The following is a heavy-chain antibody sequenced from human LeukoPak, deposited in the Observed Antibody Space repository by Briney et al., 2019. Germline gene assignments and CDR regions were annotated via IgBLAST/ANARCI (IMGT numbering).Heavy chain of an antibody. Sequence: SVKLFCRASGFTFTSCAMQWVRQPRGQRLVWRGWIVVGSGNTNYAQEFQERVTITRDMSTSTAYMELSSLRSEDTAVYYCAADPQWEPTVFAFDIWGQGTMVTVSS. CDR2: IVVGSGNT. D-gene: IGHD1-26*01. J-gene: IGHJ3*02. CDR3: AADPQWEPTVFAFDI. CDR1: GFTFTSCA. V-gene: IGHV1-58*02.